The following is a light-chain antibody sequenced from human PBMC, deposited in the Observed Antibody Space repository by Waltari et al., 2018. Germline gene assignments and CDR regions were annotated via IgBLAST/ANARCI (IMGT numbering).Light chain of an antibody. Sequence: QSALTQPASVAGSPGQTITLSCTGIGGAIGASDFASWYQHLPGRAPQAIIYDVTARPSGVSHRFSASKSSNTASLTISGLQPEDEGDYYCTSQTLDGVVIFGGGTQVTV. CDR1: GGAIGASDF. CDR3: TSQTLDGVVI. V-gene: IGLV2-14*03. CDR2: DVT. J-gene: IGLJ2*01.